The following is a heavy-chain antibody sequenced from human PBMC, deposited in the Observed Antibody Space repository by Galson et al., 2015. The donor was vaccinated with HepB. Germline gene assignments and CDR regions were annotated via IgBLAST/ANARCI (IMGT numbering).Heavy chain of an antibody. CDR2: IWYDGSNQ. J-gene: IGHJ4*02. CDR1: GFRFTKYS. Sequence: SLRLSCATSGFRFTKYSMSWVRQAPGKGLEWVGVIWYDGSNQHYADSVKGRFTISRDNSKNILYLQMNSLRAEDTAVYYCAREGRITVTIFDYWGQGSLVTVSS. CDR3: AREGRITVTIFDY. V-gene: IGHV3-33*08. D-gene: IGHD4-17*01.